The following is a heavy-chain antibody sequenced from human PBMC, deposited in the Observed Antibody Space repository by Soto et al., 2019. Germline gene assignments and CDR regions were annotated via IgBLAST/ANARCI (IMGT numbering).Heavy chain of an antibody. Sequence: GGSIRLSCAASGFTFGSYSMNWVRQAPGKGLEWVSSISSSSSYIYYADSVKGRFTISRDNAKNSLYLQMNSLRAEDTAVYYCARVTPNVLRFLEWSPDAFDIWGQGTMVTVSS. J-gene: IGHJ3*02. V-gene: IGHV3-21*01. D-gene: IGHD3-3*01. CDR3: ARVTPNVLRFLEWSPDAFDI. CDR2: ISSSSSYI. CDR1: GFTFGSYS.